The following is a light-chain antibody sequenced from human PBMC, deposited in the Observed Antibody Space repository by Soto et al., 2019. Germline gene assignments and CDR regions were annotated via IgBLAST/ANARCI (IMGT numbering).Light chain of an antibody. CDR3: QHYNEWPNI. Sequence: EIVLTQSPGSLFLSPGERATLYCRASQAVNSKYLAWYQQKPGQAPRLLLYGASSRATGIPDRFSGSGSGTDFTLTISSLQSEDFAVYYCQHYNEWPNIFGQGTKLEIK. V-gene: IGKV3-20*01. CDR1: QAVNSKY. CDR2: GAS. J-gene: IGKJ2*01.